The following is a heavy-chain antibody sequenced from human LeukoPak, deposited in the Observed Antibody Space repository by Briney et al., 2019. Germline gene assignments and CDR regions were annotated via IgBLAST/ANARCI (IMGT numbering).Heavy chain of an antibody. D-gene: IGHD3-10*01. CDR1: GFTFSSYS. V-gene: IGHV3-23*01. CDR3: AERFGANYGHFDY. J-gene: IGHJ4*02. Sequence: GGSLGLSCATSGFTFSSYSMGWVRQAPGKGLEWVSAITDSGAYTDYAESVQGRFTISRDNSENTVYLHLNSLRAEDTAVYFCAERFGANYGHFDYWGQGTLVTVSS. CDR2: ITDSGAYT.